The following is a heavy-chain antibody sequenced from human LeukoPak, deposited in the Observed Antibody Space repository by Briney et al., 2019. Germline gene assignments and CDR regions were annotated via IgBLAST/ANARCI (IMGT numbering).Heavy chain of an antibody. J-gene: IGHJ4*02. D-gene: IGHD3-16*02. CDR3: AREYLGGYLIY. V-gene: IGHV6-1*01. CDR1: GESASSNNAA. Sequence: SQTLSLTCAISGESASSNNAAWTWIRQSPSRGLEWLGRTYYRSKWFNDYAVSVKSRITIKPDQPKNQFFLQLNSVTPEDTAVYYCAREYLGGYLIYWGQGTLVTVSS. CDR2: TYYRSKWFN.